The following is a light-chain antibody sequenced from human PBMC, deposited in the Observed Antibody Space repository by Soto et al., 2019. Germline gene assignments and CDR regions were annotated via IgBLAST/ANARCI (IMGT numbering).Light chain of an antibody. V-gene: IGLV2-14*01. J-gene: IGLJ1*01. CDR2: GVT. CDR3: SSYTRASTLLYR. Sequence: QSALTQPASVSGSPGQSITISCTGTSSDVGGYNYVSWYQQHPGIAPKLLIYGVTNRPSGVSPRFSGSKSGNTASLTISGLQAEDGADYHCSSYTRASTLLYRFGTGTKLTVL. CDR1: SSDVGGYNY.